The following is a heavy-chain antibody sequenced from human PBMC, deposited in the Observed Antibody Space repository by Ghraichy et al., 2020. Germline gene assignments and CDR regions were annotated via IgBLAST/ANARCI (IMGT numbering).Heavy chain of an antibody. D-gene: IGHD3-22*01. V-gene: IGHV4-39*01. CDR2: IYYSGRT. Sequence: SETLSLTCTVSGGSISSSSYYWGWIRQPPGKGLEWIGSIYYSGRTYYNPFLKSRVTISVDTSKNQFSLKLSSVTAADTAVYYCARLVASAYYDSSGFFDYWGQGTLVTVSS. CDR3: ARLVASAYYDSSGFFDY. CDR1: GGSISSSSYY. J-gene: IGHJ4*02.